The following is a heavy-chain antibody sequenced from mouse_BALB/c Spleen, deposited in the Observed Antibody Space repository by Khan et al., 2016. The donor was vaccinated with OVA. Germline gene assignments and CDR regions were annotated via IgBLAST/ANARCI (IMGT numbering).Heavy chain of an antibody. J-gene: IGHJ2*01. Sequence: EVQLQESGPGLVKPSQSLSLTCTVTGFSITTDCAWSWLRHLPGNKLWWRGFISDSGNTNYNPSLKSRISITRDTSKNQFFLQLRTVTTEDTARYYCARVLRGYFDYWGQGTTVTVSA. CDR2: ISDSGNT. V-gene: IGHV3-2*02. CDR1: GFSITTDCA. CDR3: ARVLRGYFDY.